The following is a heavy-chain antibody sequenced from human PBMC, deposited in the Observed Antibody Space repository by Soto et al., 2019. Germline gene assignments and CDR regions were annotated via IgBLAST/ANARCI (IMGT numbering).Heavy chain of an antibody. CDR1: GASISSSYY. J-gene: IGHJ5*02. V-gene: IGHV4-39*07. CDR2: IYYSGTT. CDR3: ARSGVTGIVIPSHWFDP. D-gene: IGHD2-21*02. Sequence: SETLSLTCTVSGASISSSYYWGWIRQPPGKGLEWIGSIYYSGTTYYNPALNNRISLSLDTSQNQFSLKLLSVTAADTAIYYCARSGVTGIVIPSHWFDPWGQGTLVTVSS.